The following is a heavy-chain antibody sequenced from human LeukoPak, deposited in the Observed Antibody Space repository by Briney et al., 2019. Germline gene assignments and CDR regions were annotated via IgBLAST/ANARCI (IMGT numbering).Heavy chain of an antibody. J-gene: IGHJ4*02. CDR3: AREPPATGYYDY. CDR2: INPSGDGT. D-gene: IGHD3-9*01. CDR1: GYSLTSYF. Sequence: ASVKVSCKASGYSLTSYFMHWVRQAPGQGLEWVGVINPSGDGTSYTQKFQGRVTMTRDMSTSTVFMELTSLRSEDTAVYFCAREPPATGYYDYWGQGTLVTVSS. V-gene: IGHV1-46*01.